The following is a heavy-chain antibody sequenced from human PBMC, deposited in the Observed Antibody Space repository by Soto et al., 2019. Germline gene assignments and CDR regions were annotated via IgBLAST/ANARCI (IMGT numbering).Heavy chain of an antibody. V-gene: IGHV4-34*01. CDR1: GGSFSGYY. CDR2: INHSGST. D-gene: IGHD2-2*01. CDR3: ARAKVVYCSSTSCYRTGGYYYYYYMDV. J-gene: IGHJ6*03. Sequence: QVQLQQWGAGLLKPSETLSLTCAVYGGSFSGYYWSWIRQPPGKGLEWIGEINHSGSTNYNPSLKSRVTISVEPSKHQFSLKLSSVTAADTAVYYCARAKVVYCSSTSCYRTGGYYYYYYMDVWGKGTTVTVSS.